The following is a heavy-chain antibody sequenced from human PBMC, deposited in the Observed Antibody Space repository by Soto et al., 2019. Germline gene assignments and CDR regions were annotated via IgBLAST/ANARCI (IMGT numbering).Heavy chain of an antibody. J-gene: IGHJ6*02. CDR2: ISGNSDAA. D-gene: IGHD1-26*01. CDR1: GFPFSTSA. CDR3: GKYSGAYPVYNGMNV. Sequence: EVQLLESGGGLVQPGGSLRLSCAASGFPFSTSAMNWVRQAPGKGLEWVSIISGNSDAADYAESVKGRFTSSRDNSKNTLYLQMNSLRAEDTAVYYCGKYSGAYPVYNGMNVWGHGTRVTVSS. V-gene: IGHV3-23*01.